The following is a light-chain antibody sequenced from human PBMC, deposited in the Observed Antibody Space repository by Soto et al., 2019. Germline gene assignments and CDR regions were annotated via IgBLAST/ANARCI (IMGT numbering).Light chain of an antibody. CDR3: QQLNGYPIT. V-gene: IGKV1-9*01. J-gene: IGKJ5*01. CDR1: QGISRY. Sequence: DIQLTQSPSFLSASVGDRVTIPCRASQGISRYLSWYQQKPGKAPNLLIYAASTLQSGVPSRFSGSGSGTEFTLTISSLQPEDFATYYCQQLNGYPITFGQGTRLEIQ. CDR2: AAS.